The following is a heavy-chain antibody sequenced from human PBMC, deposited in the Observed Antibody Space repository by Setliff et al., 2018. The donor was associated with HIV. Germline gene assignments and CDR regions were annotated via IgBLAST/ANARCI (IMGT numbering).Heavy chain of an antibody. CDR1: GGRFSNYG. CDR2: ISAYNGDT. CDR3: ARRASTAEVFDY. V-gene: IGHV1-18*01. Sequence: ASVKVSCKASGGRFSNYGISWVRQAPGQGLEWMGWISAYNGDTSYSESLQGRVTFTSDTSANTAYMELRSLGSDDTAVYFCARRASTAEVFDYWGQGTLVTVSS. D-gene: IGHD1-1*01. J-gene: IGHJ4*02.